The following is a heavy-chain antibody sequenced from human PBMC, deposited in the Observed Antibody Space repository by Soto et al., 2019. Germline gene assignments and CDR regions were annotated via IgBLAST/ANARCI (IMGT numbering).Heavy chain of an antibody. D-gene: IGHD6-13*01. CDR3: ARERGDSSWYFRYYGMDV. J-gene: IGHJ6*02. CDR1: CGSISSGGYY. Sequence: PSETLSLTCTVSCGSISSGGYYWSWIRQHPGKGLEWIGYIYYSGSTYYNPSLKSRVTISVDTSKNQFSLKLSSVTAADTAVYYCARERGDSSWYFRYYGMDVWGQGTTVTVSS. CDR2: IYYSGST. V-gene: IGHV4-31*03.